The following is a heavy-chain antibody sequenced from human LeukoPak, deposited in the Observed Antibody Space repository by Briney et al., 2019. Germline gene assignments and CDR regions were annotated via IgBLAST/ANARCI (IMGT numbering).Heavy chain of an antibody. Sequence: GASVKVSCKASGYTFTGYYMHWVRQAPGQGLEWMGWINPNSGGTNYAQKFQGRVIMTRDTSISTAYMELSRLRSDDTAVYYCAREWELLGASRGAAFDIWGQGTMVTVSS. CDR3: AREWELLGASRGAAFDI. CDR2: INPNSGGT. D-gene: IGHD1-26*01. V-gene: IGHV1-2*02. J-gene: IGHJ3*02. CDR1: GYTFTGYY.